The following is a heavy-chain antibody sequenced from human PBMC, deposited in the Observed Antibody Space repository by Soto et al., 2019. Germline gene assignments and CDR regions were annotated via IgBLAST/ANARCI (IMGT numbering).Heavy chain of an antibody. CDR2: TYYRSKWYN. J-gene: IGHJ6*02. CDR1: GYSVSSNSAA. D-gene: IGHD3-10*01. CDR3: ARVPAPRGLGYYYYGMDV. V-gene: IGHV6-1*01. Sequence: SQTLSLTCAISGYSVSSNSAAWNWIRQSPSRGLEWLGRTYYRSKWYNDYAVSVKSRITINPDTSKNQFSLQLNSVTPEDTAVYYCARVPAPRGLGYYYYGMDVWGQGTTVTVSS.